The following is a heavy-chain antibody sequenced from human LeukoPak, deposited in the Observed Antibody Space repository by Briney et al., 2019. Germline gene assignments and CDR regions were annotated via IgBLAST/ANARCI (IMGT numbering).Heavy chain of an antibody. V-gene: IGHV3-23*01. J-gene: IGHJ4*02. Sequence: GGCLRLSCAASGFTFSSYAMSWVRQAPGKGLECGSAISGSGGSTYYADSVKGRFTISRDNSKNTLYLQMNSLRAEDTAIYYCAKPRITMIPVALWDYWGQGTLVTVSS. CDR3: AKPRITMIPVALWDY. CDR1: GFTFSSYA. CDR2: ISGSGGST. D-gene: IGHD3-22*01.